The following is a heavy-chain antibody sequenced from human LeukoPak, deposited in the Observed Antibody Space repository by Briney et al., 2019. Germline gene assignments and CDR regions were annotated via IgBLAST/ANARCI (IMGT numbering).Heavy chain of an antibody. CDR2: ISTYNGNT. CDR1: GYTFTSYG. CDR3: ARVSSGWSYYFDH. J-gene: IGHJ4*02. Sequence: VASVKVSCKASGYTFTSYGITWVRQAPGQGLEWMGWISTYNGNTDYAQNFQGRVTMTTDTSTSTAYMELRSLRSDDTAVYYCARVSSGWSYYFDHWGQGTLVTVSS. V-gene: IGHV1-18*01. D-gene: IGHD6-19*01.